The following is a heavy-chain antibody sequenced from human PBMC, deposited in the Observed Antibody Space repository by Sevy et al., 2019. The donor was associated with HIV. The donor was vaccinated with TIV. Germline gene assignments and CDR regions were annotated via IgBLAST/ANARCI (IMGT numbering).Heavy chain of an antibody. D-gene: IGHD6-19*01. J-gene: IGHJ6*02. V-gene: IGHV3-30-3*01. CDR1: GFTFSSYA. Sequence: GGSLRLSCAASGFTFSSYAMHWVRQAPGKGLEWVAVISYDGSNKYYADSVKGRFTISRDNSKNTLYLQMNSLRAEDTAVYYCPRPITIGIAVAGYGMDVWGQGTTVTVSS. CDR3: PRPITIGIAVAGYGMDV. CDR2: ISYDGSNK.